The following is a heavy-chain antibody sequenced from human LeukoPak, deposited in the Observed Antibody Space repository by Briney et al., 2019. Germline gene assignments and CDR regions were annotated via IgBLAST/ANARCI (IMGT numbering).Heavy chain of an antibody. D-gene: IGHD1-26*01. V-gene: IGHV3-48*03. CDR1: GFTFSSYE. J-gene: IGHJ3*02. Sequence: GGSLRLSCAASGFTFSSYEMNRVRQAPGKGLEWVSYIDSTGTTIYYADSVRGRITISRDNAKNSLSLQMNSLRAEDTAVYYCARGESGSYYSSAFDIWGQGTMVTVSS. CDR3: ARGESGSYYSSAFDI. CDR2: IDSTGTTI.